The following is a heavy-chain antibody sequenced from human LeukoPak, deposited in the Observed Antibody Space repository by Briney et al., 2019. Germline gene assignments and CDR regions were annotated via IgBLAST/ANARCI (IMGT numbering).Heavy chain of an antibody. CDR2: INHGGST. CDR3: ARGRVVILY. V-gene: IGHV4-34*01. J-gene: IGHJ4*02. Sequence: SETLSLTCAVYGGSFSGYYWSWIRQPPGKGLEWIGEINHGGSTNYNPSLKSRVTISVDTSKNQFSLKLSSVTAADTAVYYCARGRVVILYWGQGTLVTVSS. D-gene: IGHD2-21*01. CDR1: GGSFSGYY.